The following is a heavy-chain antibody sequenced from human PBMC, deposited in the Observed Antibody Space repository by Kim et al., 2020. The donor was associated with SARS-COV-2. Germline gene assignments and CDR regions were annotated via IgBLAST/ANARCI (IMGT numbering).Heavy chain of an antibody. CDR1: GGSISSSSYY. D-gene: IGHD1-1*01. J-gene: IGHJ5*02. CDR2: IYYSGST. Sequence: SETLSLTCTVSGGSISSSSYYWGWIRQPPGKGREWIGSIYYSGSTYYNPSLKSRVTISVDTSKNQFSLKLSSVTAADTAVYYCARLNWNDVSLFDPWGQGTLVTVSS. V-gene: IGHV4-39*01. CDR3: ARLNWNDVSLFDP.